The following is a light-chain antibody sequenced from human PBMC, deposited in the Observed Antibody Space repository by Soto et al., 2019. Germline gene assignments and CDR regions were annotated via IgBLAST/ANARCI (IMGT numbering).Light chain of an antibody. CDR1: NSDVESYNL. V-gene: IGLV2-23*03. CDR3: CSYAGTATV. J-gene: IGLJ1*01. CDR2: EGT. Sequence: QSALTQPASVSGSPGQSITISCTGTNSDVESYNLVSWFRQHPGEAPKLIVYEGTKRPSGVSNRFSGSKSGNPASLTISGLQAEDEANYYCCSYAGTATVFGTGTMLTVL.